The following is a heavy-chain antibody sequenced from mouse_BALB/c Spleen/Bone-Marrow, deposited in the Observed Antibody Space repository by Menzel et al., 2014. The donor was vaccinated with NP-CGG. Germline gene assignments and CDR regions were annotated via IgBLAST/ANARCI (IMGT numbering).Heavy chain of an antibody. CDR1: DYTFTSYW. D-gene: IGHD1-2*01. CDR2: INPSTGYT. Sequence: QVQLQQSGAELAKPGASVKMSCKASDYTFTSYWMHWVKRRPGQGLEWIGYINPSTGYTDYNQKFKDKATLTADKSSSTAYMQLSSLTSEDSAVYYCARVYYGYFFAYWGQGTLVPVSA. J-gene: IGHJ3*01. V-gene: IGHV1-7*01. CDR3: ARVYYGYFFAY.